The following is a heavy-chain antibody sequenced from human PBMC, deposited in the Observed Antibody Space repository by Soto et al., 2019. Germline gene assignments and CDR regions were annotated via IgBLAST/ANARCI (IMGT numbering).Heavy chain of an antibody. CDR1: GYTFTSYG. Sequence: ASVKVSCKASGYTFTSYGISWVRQAPGQGLEWMGWISAYNGNTNYAQKLQGRVTMTTDTSTSTAYMELRSLRSDDTAVYYCARDRYYDFWSGYQTYYYYYMDVWGKGTTVTVSS. J-gene: IGHJ6*03. CDR3: ARDRYYDFWSGYQTYYYYYMDV. CDR2: ISAYNGNT. V-gene: IGHV1-18*01. D-gene: IGHD3-3*01.